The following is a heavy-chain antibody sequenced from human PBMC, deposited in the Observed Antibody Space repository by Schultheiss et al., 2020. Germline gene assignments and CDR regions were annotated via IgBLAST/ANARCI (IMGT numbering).Heavy chain of an antibody. D-gene: IGHD3-16*02. J-gene: IGHJ4*02. CDR2: ISGSGGST. CDR1: GFTFSSYA. CDR3: AKDPGSYLLYYFDY. Sequence: GGSLRLSCAASGFTFSSYAMSWVRQAPGKGLEWVSAISGSGGSTYYADSVKGRFTISRDNSKNSLYLQMNSLRDEDTALYYCAKDPGSYLLYYFDYWGQGTLVTVSS. V-gene: IGHV3-23*01.